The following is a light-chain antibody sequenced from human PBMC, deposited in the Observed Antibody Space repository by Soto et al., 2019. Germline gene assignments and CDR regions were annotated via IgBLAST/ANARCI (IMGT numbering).Light chain of an antibody. CDR1: QSVSSR. Sequence: EIVMTQSPATLSLSPGQRATLSCRASQSVSSRLAWYQQRPGQAPRLLIYSASTRATGIPARLSGSGSGTEFTLTISSLQSEDFAVYYCHQYNHWLTWTFGQGTKVDIK. J-gene: IGKJ1*01. CDR3: HQYNHWLTWT. CDR2: SAS. V-gene: IGKV3-15*01.